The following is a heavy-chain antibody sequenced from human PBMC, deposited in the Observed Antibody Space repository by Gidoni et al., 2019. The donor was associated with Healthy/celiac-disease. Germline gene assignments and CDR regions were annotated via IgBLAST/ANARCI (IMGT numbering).Heavy chain of an antibody. J-gene: IGHJ3*02. D-gene: IGHD5-12*01. CDR3: AKVQGGYNAFDI. V-gene: IGHV3-9*01. CDR2: ISWNSGSI. Sequence: EVQLVESGGGLVQPGRSLRLSCAASGFTFDDYAMHWVRQAPGKGLGWVSGISWNSGSIGYADSVKGRFTISRDNAKNSLYLQMNSLRAEDTALYYCAKVQGGYNAFDIWGQGTMVTVSS. CDR1: GFTFDDYA.